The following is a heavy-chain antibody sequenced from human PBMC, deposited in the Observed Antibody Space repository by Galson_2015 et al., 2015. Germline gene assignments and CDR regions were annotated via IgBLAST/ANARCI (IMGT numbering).Heavy chain of an antibody. CDR3: ARDYYHSPLSMDV. J-gene: IGHJ6*02. CDR1: GDSTSSGDYY. Sequence: TLSLTCTVSGDSTSSGDYYWAWVRQFPGKALEWIGYIHISVGPNYNPALKGRPTISEDTPKNQFPLKLRSVTAADTALYYCARDYYHSPLSMDVWGQGATVTVSS. V-gene: IGHV4-31*03. CDR2: IHISVGP. D-gene: IGHD1-26*01.